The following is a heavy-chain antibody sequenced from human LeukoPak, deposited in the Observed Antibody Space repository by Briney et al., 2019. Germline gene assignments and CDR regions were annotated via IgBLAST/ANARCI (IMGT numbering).Heavy chain of an antibody. J-gene: IGHJ6*02. CDR2: IKQDGSEK. CDR3: AREKLRFLEWLKNGMDV. CDR1: GFTFSSYA. D-gene: IGHD3-3*01. Sequence: GGSLRLSCAASGFTFSSYAMSWVRQAPGKGLEWVANIKQDGSEKYYVDSVKGRFTISRDNAKNSLYLQMNSLRAEDTAVYYCAREKLRFLEWLKNGMDVWGQGTTVTVSS. V-gene: IGHV3-7*01.